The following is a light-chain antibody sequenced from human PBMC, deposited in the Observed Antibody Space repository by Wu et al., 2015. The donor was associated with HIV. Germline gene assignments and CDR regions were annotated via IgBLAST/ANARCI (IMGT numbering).Light chain of an antibody. Sequence: DIQMTQSPSSLSASVGDRVTISCRASQTINSFLNWYLQRPGKAPKLLISAASILQNGVPSRFSGSGFWTDFTLTISSLQPEDFGIYYCQQSFDTPRTFGQGTKVEI. CDR2: AAS. CDR1: QTINSF. J-gene: IGKJ1*01. V-gene: IGKV1-39*01. CDR3: QQSFDTPRT.